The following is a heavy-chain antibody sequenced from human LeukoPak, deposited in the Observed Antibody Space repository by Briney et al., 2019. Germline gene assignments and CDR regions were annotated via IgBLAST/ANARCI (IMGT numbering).Heavy chain of an antibody. CDR1: GFTFRNYA. J-gene: IGHJ4*02. Sequence: QPGRSLRLSCAASGFTFRNYALHWLRQAPGKGLEWVAVISYDGSNKYYADSVKGRFTISRDNSKNTLYLQMNSLRAEDTAVYYCARDLGDFYYISLEFDYWGQGTLVSVSS. D-gene: IGHD3-10*01. CDR2: ISYDGSNK. CDR3: ARDLGDFYYISLEFDY. V-gene: IGHV3-30*04.